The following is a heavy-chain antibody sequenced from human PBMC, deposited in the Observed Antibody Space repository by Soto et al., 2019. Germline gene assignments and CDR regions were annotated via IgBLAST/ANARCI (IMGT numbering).Heavy chain of an antibody. CDR2: IFYLGSS. CDR1: VDSIISSDFY. CDR3: ATISLALRKTHWLDP. D-gene: IGHD3-3*02. J-gene: IGHJ5*02. Sequence: SETLSLTCTVSVDSIISSDFYWGWVRQPPGKGLEWIGSIFYLGSSYYNPSLKSRVTMSVDTSKNQFSLRLRSVTAADTALYFCATISLALRKTHWLDPWGQG. V-gene: IGHV4-39*01.